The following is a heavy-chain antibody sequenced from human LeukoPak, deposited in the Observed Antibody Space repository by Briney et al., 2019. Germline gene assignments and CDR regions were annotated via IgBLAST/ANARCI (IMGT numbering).Heavy chain of an antibody. Sequence: SETLSLTCTVSGGSISDNYWSWIRQPAGKGLEWIGRIYSTGSINYSPSLKSRVTMSVDTSKNHFSLTLTSVSAADTPVYYCARGGAMTGYYDSWGQGTLVTVSS. V-gene: IGHV4-4*07. J-gene: IGHJ5*01. CDR2: IYSTGSI. D-gene: IGHD3-9*01. CDR1: GGSISDNY. CDR3: ARGGAMTGYYDS.